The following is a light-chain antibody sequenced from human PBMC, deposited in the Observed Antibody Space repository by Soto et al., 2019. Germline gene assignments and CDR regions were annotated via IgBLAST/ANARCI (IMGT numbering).Light chain of an antibody. Sequence: DIVMTQSPLSLPVTPGEPASISCRSSQSLLHSNGYNYLDWYLQKPGQSPQLLIYLGSNRASGVXDXXSGSGSGTDFTLTISRVEAEDVGVYYCMQALQTPYTFGQGTKLEIK. J-gene: IGKJ2*01. CDR2: LGS. CDR3: MQALQTPYT. V-gene: IGKV2-28*01. CDR1: QSLLHSNGYNY.